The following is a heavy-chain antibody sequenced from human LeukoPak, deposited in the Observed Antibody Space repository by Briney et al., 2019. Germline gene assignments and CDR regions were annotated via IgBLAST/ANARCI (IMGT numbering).Heavy chain of an antibody. CDR2: ISAYNGNT. CDR3: ARDRDIVGVPAAPADY. Sequence: ASVKVSCKASGYTLISYGISWVRQAPGQGLEWMGWISAYNGNTKSAQKFQGRVTMTRDTSTSTAYMELRSLRSDDTAMYYCARDRDIVGVPAAPADYWGQGTLVTVSS. D-gene: IGHD2-2*01. J-gene: IGHJ4*02. V-gene: IGHV1-18*01. CDR1: GYTLISYG.